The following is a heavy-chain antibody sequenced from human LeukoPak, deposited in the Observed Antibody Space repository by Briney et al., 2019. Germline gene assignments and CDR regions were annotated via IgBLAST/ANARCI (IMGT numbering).Heavy chain of an antibody. CDR3: TRVNLRGSQYNWFDP. Sequence: ASVKVSCKTSGGTFNSHIFGWVRQAPGQGLEWMGRITPVIGSVKYAQKLQGRMTIFADGSTTTAYMEQNSLTSEDTAVYFCTRVNLRGSQYNWFDPWGQGTLVTVSS. J-gene: IGHJ5*02. V-gene: IGHV1-69*08. CDR1: GGTFNSHI. CDR2: ITPVIGSV. D-gene: IGHD1-26*01.